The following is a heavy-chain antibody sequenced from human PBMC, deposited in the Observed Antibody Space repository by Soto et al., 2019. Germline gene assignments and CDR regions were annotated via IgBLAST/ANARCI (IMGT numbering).Heavy chain of an antibody. CDR1: GGYISSYY. Sequence: SETLSLTCTVSGGYISSYYWSWIRQPAGKGLEWIGRIYTSGSTNYNPSLKSRVTMSVDTSKNQFSLKLSSVTAADTALYYCARDVRYRYSYGYSGYVYYFDYWGQGTLVTVSS. CDR2: IYTSGST. V-gene: IGHV4-4*07. CDR3: ARDVRYRYSYGYSGYVYYFDY. D-gene: IGHD5-12*01. J-gene: IGHJ4*02.